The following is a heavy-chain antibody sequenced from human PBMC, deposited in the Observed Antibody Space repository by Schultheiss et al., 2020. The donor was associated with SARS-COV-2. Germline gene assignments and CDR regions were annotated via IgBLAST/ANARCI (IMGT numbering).Heavy chain of an antibody. Sequence: GSLRLSCTVSGGSISSYYWSWIRQPAGKGLEWIGRIYTSGSTNYNPSLKSRVTISVDTSKNQFSLKLSSVTAADTAVYYCARHPGGAAFDIWGQGTMVTVSS. J-gene: IGHJ3*02. CDR1: GGSISSYY. V-gene: IGHV4-4*07. D-gene: IGHD3-10*01. CDR3: ARHPGGAAFDI. CDR2: IYTSGST.